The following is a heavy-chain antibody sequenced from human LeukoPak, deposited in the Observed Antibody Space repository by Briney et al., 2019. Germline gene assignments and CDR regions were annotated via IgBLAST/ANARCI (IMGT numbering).Heavy chain of an antibody. V-gene: IGHV3-30-3*01. CDR1: GFTFSSHA. Sequence: GGSLRLSCAASGFTFSSHAVHWVRQAPGKGLEWVAATSSDGSNQYYADSVRGRFIVSRDNSKNTLYLQMNSLETEDTAVYYCTTDQSSGYYPNSYFDYWGQVTLVTVSS. D-gene: IGHD6-19*01. J-gene: IGHJ4*02. CDR3: TTDQSSGYYPNSYFDY. CDR2: TSSDGSNQ.